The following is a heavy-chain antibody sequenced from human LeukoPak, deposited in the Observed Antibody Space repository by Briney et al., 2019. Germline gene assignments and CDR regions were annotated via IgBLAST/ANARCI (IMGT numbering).Heavy chain of an antibody. J-gene: IGHJ4*02. V-gene: IGHV4-39*07. D-gene: IGHD3-9*01. Sequence: PSETLSLTCTVSGGSISSSSYYWGWIRQPPGKGLEWIGSIYYSGSTYYNPSLKSRVTISVDTSKNQFSLKLSSVTAADTAVYYCARGYDIYLLRNWGQGTLVTVSS. CDR2: IYYSGST. CDR3: ARGYDIYLLRN. CDR1: GGSISSSSYY.